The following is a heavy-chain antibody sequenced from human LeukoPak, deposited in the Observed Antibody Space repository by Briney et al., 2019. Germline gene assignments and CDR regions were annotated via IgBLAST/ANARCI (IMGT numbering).Heavy chain of an antibody. CDR1: GFTFDDYG. V-gene: IGHV3-53*01. CDR2: IYSDNT. J-gene: IGHJ4*02. CDR3: ARRAGAYSHPYDY. D-gene: IGHD4/OR15-4a*01. Sequence: GGSLRPSCAASGFTFDDYGMSWVRQAPGKGLEWVSFIYSDNTHYSHSVKGRFTISRDNSKNTLYLQMNSLRAEDTAVYYCARRAGAYSHPYDYWGQGTLVTVSS.